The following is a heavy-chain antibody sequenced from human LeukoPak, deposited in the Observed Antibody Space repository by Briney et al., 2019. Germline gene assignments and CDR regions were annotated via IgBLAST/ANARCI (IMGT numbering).Heavy chain of an antibody. D-gene: IGHD1-26*01. CDR1: GFTFDDYD. CDR3: SKVATRLAGATYFDY. CDR2: ISWNSGSI. Sequence: PGRSLRLSCAASGFTFDDYDMQWVRQAPGKGVEGVSGISWNSGSIVYADSVKGRFTISSDHAKDSLYLQMNSLIADDMALYYCSKVATRLAGATYFDYWGQGTLVTVSS. V-gene: IGHV3-9*03. J-gene: IGHJ4*02.